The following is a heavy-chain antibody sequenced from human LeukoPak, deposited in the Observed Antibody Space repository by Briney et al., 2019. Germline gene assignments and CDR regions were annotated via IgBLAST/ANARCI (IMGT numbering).Heavy chain of an antibody. CDR2: ISSSGSTI. V-gene: IGHV3-48*03. CDR3: ARERDGGNYFDY. Sequence: GGSLRLSCAASGFTFSSYEMNWVRQAPGKGLEWVSYISSSGSTIYYADSVKGRFTISRDNAKNSLYLQMNSLRAEDTAVYYCARERDGGNYFDYWGQGTLVTVST. J-gene: IGHJ4*02. CDR1: GFTFSSYE. D-gene: IGHD4-23*01.